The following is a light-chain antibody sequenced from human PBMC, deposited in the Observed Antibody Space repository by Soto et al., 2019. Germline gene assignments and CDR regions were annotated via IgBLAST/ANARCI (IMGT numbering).Light chain of an antibody. V-gene: IGKV1-27*01. Sequence: DIQMTQSPSSLSASVGDRVTITCRASQGISHYLAWFQQKPGKVPKLLIYAASTLQSGVPSRFSGSGSGTDFSLTISSLQPEDVATYYCQKYNGAPRAFGQGTKLEIK. CDR2: AAS. CDR3: QKYNGAPRA. J-gene: IGKJ1*01. CDR1: QGISHY.